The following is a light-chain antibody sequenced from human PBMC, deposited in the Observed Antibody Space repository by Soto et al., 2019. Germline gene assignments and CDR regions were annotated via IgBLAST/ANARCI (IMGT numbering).Light chain of an antibody. Sequence: IVMTQSPATLSVSPGERVTFSCRASQGINGKLAWYQHKAGQAPRLLISGASTGATGIPARFSGSGSGTEFTLTINSLQSEDSAVYYCQQYHTWPVTFGGGTKVDIK. V-gene: IGKV3-15*01. CDR1: QGINGK. CDR2: GAS. CDR3: QQYHTWPVT. J-gene: IGKJ4*01.